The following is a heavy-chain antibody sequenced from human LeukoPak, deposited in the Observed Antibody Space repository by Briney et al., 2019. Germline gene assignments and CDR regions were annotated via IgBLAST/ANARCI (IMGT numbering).Heavy chain of an antibody. V-gene: IGHV4-34*01. D-gene: IGHD1-26*01. CDR3: ARSPLGGRNFDY. J-gene: IGHJ4*02. CDR1: GRSFSGYY. CDR2: INHSGST. Sequence: PSETLSLTSAVYGRSFSGYYWSWIRQPPGKGLEWIGEINHSGSTNYNPSLKSRVTISVDTSKNQFSLKLSSVTAADTAVYYCARSPLGGRNFDYWGQGTLVTVSS.